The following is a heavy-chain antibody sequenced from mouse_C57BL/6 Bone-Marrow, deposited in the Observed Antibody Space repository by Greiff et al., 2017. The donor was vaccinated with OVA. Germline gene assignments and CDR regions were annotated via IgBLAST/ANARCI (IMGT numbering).Heavy chain of an antibody. D-gene: IGHD1-3*01. J-gene: IGHJ3*01. CDR3: ASRNSD. Sequence: EVMLVESGGGLVKPGGSLKLSCAASGFTFSSYAMSWVRQTPEKRLEWVATISDGGSYTYYPDNVKGRFTISRDNAKNNLYLQMSHLKSEDTAMYCCASRNSDWGQGTLVTVSA. CDR2: ISDGGSYT. CDR1: GFTFSSYA. V-gene: IGHV5-4*03.